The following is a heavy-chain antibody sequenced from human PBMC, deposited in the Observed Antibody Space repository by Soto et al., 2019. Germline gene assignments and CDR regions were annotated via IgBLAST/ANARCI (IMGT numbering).Heavy chain of an antibody. CDR3: ARDYVLRYFDWLLADAFDI. Sequence: GGSLRLSCAASGFTFSSYSMNWVRQAPGKGLEWVSSISSSSSYIYYADSVKGRFTISRDNAKNSLYLQMNSLRAEDTAVYYCARDYVLRYFDWLLADAFDIWGQGTMVTVSS. J-gene: IGHJ3*02. D-gene: IGHD3-9*01. CDR2: ISSSSSYI. V-gene: IGHV3-21*01. CDR1: GFTFSSYS.